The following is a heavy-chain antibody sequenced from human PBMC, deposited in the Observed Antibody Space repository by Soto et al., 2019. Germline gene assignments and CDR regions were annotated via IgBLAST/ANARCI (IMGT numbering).Heavy chain of an antibody. CDR2: IYLTGST. Sequence: QVQLQESGPGLVKPSGTLSLTCAVSGGSFTSNNWWTWVRQPPGQGLEWIGEIYLTGSTNYNPSLNSRVTISLDKSENQFSLKVTSLSAADTAVYYCASRDPGTSVDYWGQGTLVAVAS. CDR3: ASRDPGTSVDY. D-gene: IGHD1-7*01. J-gene: IGHJ4*02. CDR1: GGSFTSNNW. V-gene: IGHV4-4*02.